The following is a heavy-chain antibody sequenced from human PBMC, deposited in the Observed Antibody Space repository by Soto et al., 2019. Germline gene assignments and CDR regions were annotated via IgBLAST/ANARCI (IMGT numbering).Heavy chain of an antibody. CDR1: GGTFSSYA. V-gene: IGHV1-69*01. Sequence: KVSCKASGGTFSSYAISWVRQAPGQGLEWMGGIIPIFGTANYAQKFQGRVTITADESTSTAYMELSSLRSEDTAAYYCARGGKYDFWSGYSYYYYYGMDVWGQGTTVTVSS. J-gene: IGHJ6*02. CDR3: ARGGKYDFWSGYSYYYYYGMDV. D-gene: IGHD3-3*01. CDR2: IIPIFGTA.